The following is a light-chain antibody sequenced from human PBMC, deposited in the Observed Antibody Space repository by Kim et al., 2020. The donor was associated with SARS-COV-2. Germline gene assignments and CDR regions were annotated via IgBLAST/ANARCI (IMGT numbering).Light chain of an antibody. Sequence: QAVVTQPPSVSGAPGQRVTISCTGSSSNIEAGYDVHWYQQLPGTTPKLLIYSNTNRPSGVPDRFSGSKSGASASLAITGLQADDEADYYCQSYDYSLSLWVFGGGTQLTVL. CDR1: SSNIEAGYD. CDR3: QSYDYSLSLWV. CDR2: SNT. V-gene: IGLV1-40*03. J-gene: IGLJ3*02.